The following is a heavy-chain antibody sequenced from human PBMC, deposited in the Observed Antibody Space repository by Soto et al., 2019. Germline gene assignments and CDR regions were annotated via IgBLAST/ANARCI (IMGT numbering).Heavy chain of an antibody. D-gene: IGHD3-3*02. CDR3: ARGDGYIFDG. CDR1: GYTFTSYD. V-gene: IGHV1-8*01. Sequence: XSRKLSLKASGYTFTSYDINWVRQAPGHGLEWMGWMNPNNGNSGYAQKFQGRVTMTSNTYISTAYMELTSLRSDDTAIYSCARGDGYIFDGWGPGTLVTVSA. J-gene: IGHJ4*02. CDR2: MNPNNGNS.